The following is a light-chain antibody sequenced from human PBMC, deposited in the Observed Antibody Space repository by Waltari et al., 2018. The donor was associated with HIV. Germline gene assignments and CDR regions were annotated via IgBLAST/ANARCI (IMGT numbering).Light chain of an antibody. Sequence: DLVMTQTTDSLAVSLGERATINCKPSQSVLYSATKKNYLAWYQQQPVQPPKLLISWASTRESVVPARFSGSGSGTDFTLTINNLQAEDVAVYYCQKYYTTPLSFGGGTKVEIK. CDR1: QSVLYSATKKNY. CDR3: QKYYTTPLS. CDR2: WAS. J-gene: IGKJ4*01. V-gene: IGKV4-1*01.